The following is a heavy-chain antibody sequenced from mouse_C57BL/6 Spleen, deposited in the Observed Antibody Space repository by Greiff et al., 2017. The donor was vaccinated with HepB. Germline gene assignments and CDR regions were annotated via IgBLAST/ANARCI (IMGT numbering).Heavy chain of an antibody. CDR1: GYTFTSYW. D-gene: IGHD2-5*01. V-gene: IGHV1-64*01. J-gene: IGHJ4*01. CDR3: ARLGVSNLYAMDY. CDR2: IHPNSGST. Sequence: VQLQQPGAELVKPGASVKLSCKASGYTFTSYWMHWVKQRPGQGLEWIGMIHPNSGSTNYNEKFKSKATLTVDKSSSTAYMQLSSLTSEDSAVYYCARLGVSNLYAMDYWGQGTSVTVSS.